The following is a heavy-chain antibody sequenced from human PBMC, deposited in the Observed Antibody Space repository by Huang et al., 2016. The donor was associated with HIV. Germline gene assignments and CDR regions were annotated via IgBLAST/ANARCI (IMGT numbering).Heavy chain of an antibody. V-gene: IGHV3-7*01. D-gene: IGHD1-7*01. CDR3: ATKTAAMDI. CDR2: IKEDESEK. J-gene: IGHJ6*02. CDR1: TFRVGAYW. Sequence: VESGGRLVQPGGSIRLFCVGSTFRVGAYWMSWVRQSTGKWLEWVANIKEDESEKYYVDSVKGRFNISRDNAKKVLFLEMNNVRVEDTATYYCATKTAAMDIWGQGTTVTVS.